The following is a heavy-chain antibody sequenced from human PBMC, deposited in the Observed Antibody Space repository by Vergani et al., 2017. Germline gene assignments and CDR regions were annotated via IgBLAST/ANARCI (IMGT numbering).Heavy chain of an antibody. CDR3: TRDEALNRGSLRGFDY. J-gene: IGHJ4*02. V-gene: IGHV5-51*01. D-gene: IGHD1-26*01. CDR1: GYSFTSYW. CDR2: IYPGDSDT. Sequence: EVQLVQSGAEVKKPGESLKISCKGSGYSFTSYWIGWVRQMPGKGLEWMGIIYPGDSDTRYSPSFQGQVTISADKSISTAYLQWSSLKASDTAMYYCTRDEALNRGSLRGFDYWGQGTLVTVSS.